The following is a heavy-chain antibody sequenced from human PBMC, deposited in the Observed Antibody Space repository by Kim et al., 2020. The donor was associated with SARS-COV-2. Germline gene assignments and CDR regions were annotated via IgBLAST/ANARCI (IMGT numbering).Heavy chain of an antibody. CDR3: AKDSSHYRFFDY. J-gene: IGHJ4*02. Sequence: GGPLRLSCVASGISFNSYAMSWVRKSPGKGLEWVSAINGVGSNTFYANSVKGRFTISRDSSKNTLYLNMSGLRPEDTAVYFCAKDSSHYRFFDYWGQGTPVTVSS. V-gene: IGHV3-23*01. CDR1: GISFNSYA. CDR2: INGVGSNT. D-gene: IGHD6-6*01.